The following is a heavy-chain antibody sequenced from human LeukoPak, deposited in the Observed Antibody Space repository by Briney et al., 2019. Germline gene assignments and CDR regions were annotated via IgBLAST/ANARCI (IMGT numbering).Heavy chain of an antibody. V-gene: IGHV4-39*07. CDR3: ARGGGYRYYYYYYMDV. CDR2: IYYSGST. CDR1: GGSISSSSYY. D-gene: IGHD5-24*01. Sequence: SETLSLTCTVSGGSISSSSYYWGWLRQPPGTGLEWIGSIYYSGSTYYNPSLKSRVTISVDTSKNQFSLKLSSVTAADTAVYYCARGGGYRYYYYYYMDVWGKGTTVTVSS. J-gene: IGHJ6*03.